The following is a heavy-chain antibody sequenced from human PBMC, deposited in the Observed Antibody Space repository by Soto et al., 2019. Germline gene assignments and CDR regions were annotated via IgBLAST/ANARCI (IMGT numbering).Heavy chain of an antibody. Sequence: SETLSLTCAVSGGSISSGGYSWSWIRQPPGEGLEWIGYIYHSGSTYYNPSLKSRVTISVDRSKNQFSLKLSSVTAADTAVYYCARGMTTNNWFDPWGQGTLVTVSS. D-gene: IGHD4-17*01. CDR1: GGSISSGGYS. J-gene: IGHJ5*02. CDR3: ARGMTTNNWFDP. CDR2: IYHSGST. V-gene: IGHV4-30-2*01.